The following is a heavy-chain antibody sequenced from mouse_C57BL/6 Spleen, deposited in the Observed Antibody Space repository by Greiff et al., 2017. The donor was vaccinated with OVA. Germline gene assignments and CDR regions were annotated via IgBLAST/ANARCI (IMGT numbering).Heavy chain of an antibody. Sequence: EVKLVESGGDLVKPGGSLKLSCAASGFTFSSYGMSWVRQTPDKRLAWVATISSGGSYTYYPDSVKGRFTISRDNAKNTLYLQMSSLKSEDTAMYYCARHGGITTVVDAMDYWGQGTSVTVSA. CDR1: GFTFSSYG. V-gene: IGHV5-6*01. D-gene: IGHD1-1*01. CDR3: ARHGGITTVVDAMDY. J-gene: IGHJ4*01. CDR2: ISSGGSYT.